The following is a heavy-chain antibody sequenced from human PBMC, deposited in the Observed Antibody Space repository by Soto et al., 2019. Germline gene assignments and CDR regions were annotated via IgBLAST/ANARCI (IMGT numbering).Heavy chain of an antibody. CDR2: IIPIFGTA. Sequence: SVKVSCKASGGTFSSYAISWVRQAPGQGLEWMGGIIPIFGTADYAQKFQGRVTITADESTSTAYMELSTLRSEDTAVYYCARHVPAAGYYYGMDVWGQGTTVTVSS. V-gene: IGHV1-69*13. J-gene: IGHJ6*02. CDR3: ARHVPAAGYYYGMDV. D-gene: IGHD2-2*01. CDR1: GGTFSSYA.